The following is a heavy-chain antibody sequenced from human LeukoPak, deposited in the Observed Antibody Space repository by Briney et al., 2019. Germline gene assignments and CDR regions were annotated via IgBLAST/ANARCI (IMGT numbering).Heavy chain of an antibody. D-gene: IGHD3-9*01. CDR3: ASANYDTLTGGYYFDY. CDR1: GYSFTSYW. CDR2: IYPGDSDT. Sequence: GESLKTSCKGSGYSFTSYWIGWVRQMPGKGLEWMGIIYPGDSDTRYSPSFQGQVTISADKSISTAYLQWSSLKASDTAMYYCASANYDTLTGGYYFDYWGQGTLVTVSS. J-gene: IGHJ4*02. V-gene: IGHV5-51*01.